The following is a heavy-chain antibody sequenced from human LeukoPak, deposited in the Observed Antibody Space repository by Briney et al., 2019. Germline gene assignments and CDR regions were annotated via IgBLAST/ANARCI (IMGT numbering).Heavy chain of an antibody. Sequence: GGSLRLSCAASGFTFSSYAMHWVRQAPGKGLEWVAVISYDGSNKYYADSVKGRFTISGDNSKNTLYLQMNSLRAEDTAVYYCARDSEYSSGWESAFDIWGQGTMVTVSS. V-gene: IGHV3-30-3*01. J-gene: IGHJ3*02. D-gene: IGHD6-19*01. CDR1: GFTFSSYA. CDR2: ISYDGSNK. CDR3: ARDSEYSSGWESAFDI.